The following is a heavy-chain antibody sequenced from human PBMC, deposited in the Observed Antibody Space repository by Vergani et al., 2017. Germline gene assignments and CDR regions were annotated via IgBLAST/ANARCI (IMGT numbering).Heavy chain of an antibody. J-gene: IGHJ5*02. CDR1: GFTFDDYA. CDR3: AREYSSGWWGSSWWFDP. V-gene: IGHV3-9*01. Sequence: EVQLVESGGGLVQPGRSLRLSCAASGFTFDDYAMHWVRQAPGKGLEWVSGISWNSGSIGYADSVKGRFTISRDNAKNSLYLQMNSLRAEDTAVYYCAREYSSGWWGSSWWFDPWGQGTLVTVSS. D-gene: IGHD6-19*01. CDR2: ISWNSGSI.